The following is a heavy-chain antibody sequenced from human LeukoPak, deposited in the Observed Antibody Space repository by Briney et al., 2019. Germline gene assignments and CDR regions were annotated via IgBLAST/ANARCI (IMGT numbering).Heavy chain of an antibody. CDR1: GFRFSSYG. Sequence: SGGSLRLSCAASGFRFSSYGMAWARQAPGKGLEWVSSINNSGGNTNYADSVKGRFTISRDNSKNTLYLQMNSLRAEDTAVYYCVKGGPYSSRSWFDPWGQGTLVTVSS. CDR3: VKGGPYSSRSWFDP. J-gene: IGHJ5*02. V-gene: IGHV3-23*01. D-gene: IGHD6-13*01. CDR2: INNSGGNT.